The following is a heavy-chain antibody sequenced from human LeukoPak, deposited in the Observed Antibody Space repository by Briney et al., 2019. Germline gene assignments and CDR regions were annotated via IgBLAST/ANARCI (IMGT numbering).Heavy chain of an antibody. CDR2: ISGSGGST. D-gene: IGHD3-10*01. Sequence: AGGSLRLSCAASGFTFSSYAMSWVRQAPGKGLEWVSSISGSGGSTSYTDSVKGRFTISRDNSKNTLYLQMNSLRAEDTAVYYCAKVRPVRGVISLRGAFDIWDQGTMVTVSS. CDR3: AKVRPVRGVISLRGAFDI. J-gene: IGHJ3*02. V-gene: IGHV3-23*01. CDR1: GFTFSSYA.